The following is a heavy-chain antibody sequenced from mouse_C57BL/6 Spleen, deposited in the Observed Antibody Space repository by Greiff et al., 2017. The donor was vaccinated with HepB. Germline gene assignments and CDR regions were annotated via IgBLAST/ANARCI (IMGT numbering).Heavy chain of an antibody. D-gene: IGHD1-1*01. J-gene: IGHJ2*01. V-gene: IGHV5-4*01. Sequence: EVQLVESGGGLVKPGGSLKLSCAASGFTFSSYAMSWVRQTPEKRLEWVATISDGGSYTYYPDNVKGRFTISRDNAKNNLYLQMSHLKSEDTAMYYCARDPPYYYGSSYFDYWGQGTTLTVSS. CDR2: ISDGGSYT. CDR1: GFTFSSYA. CDR3: ARDPPYYYGSSYFDY.